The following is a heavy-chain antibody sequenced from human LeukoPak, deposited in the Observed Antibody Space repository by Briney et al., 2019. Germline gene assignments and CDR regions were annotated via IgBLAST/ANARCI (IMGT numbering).Heavy chain of an antibody. CDR1: GFTFSSYA. D-gene: IGHD3-22*01. CDR2: ISYDGSNK. CDR3: ARDSRITMIVVVMADFDY. V-gene: IGHV3-30-3*01. Sequence: GGSLRLSCAASGFTFSSYAMHWVRQAPGKGLEWVAVISYDGSNKYYADSVKGRFTTSRDNSKNTLYLQMNSLRAEDTAVYYCARDSRITMIVVVMADFDYWGQGTLVTVSS. J-gene: IGHJ4*02.